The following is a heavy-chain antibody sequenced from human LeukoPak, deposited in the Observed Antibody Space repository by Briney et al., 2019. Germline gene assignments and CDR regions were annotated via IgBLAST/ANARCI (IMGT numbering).Heavy chain of an antibody. J-gene: IGHJ4*02. CDR1: GFTFSNFG. D-gene: IGHD5-24*01. V-gene: IGHV3-30*18. Sequence: GRSLRLSCAASGFTFSNFGMHWVRQAPGKGLEWVAVISYDGKNEYYTDSVEGRFTISRDNAKNTLYLQMNSLRAEDTAVYYCAKQMAVDYFDYWGQGTLVTVSS. CDR3: AKQMAVDYFDY. CDR2: ISYDGKNE.